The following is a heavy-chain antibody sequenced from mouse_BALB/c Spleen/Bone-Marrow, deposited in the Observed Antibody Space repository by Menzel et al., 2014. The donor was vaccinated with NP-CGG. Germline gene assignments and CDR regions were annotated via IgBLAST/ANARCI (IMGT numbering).Heavy chain of an antibody. CDR2: ISSGGSYT. J-gene: IGHJ2*01. CDR3: ARQTYYHYDRYFDY. Sequence: VQLVESGGDLVKPGGSLKLSCAASGFTFSSYGMSWVRQTPDKRLEWVATISSGGSYTYYPDSVKGRFTISRDNAKNTLYLQMNSLKSEDTDLYYCARQTYYHYDRYFDYWVQCTTLTVSS. CDR1: GFTFSSYG. V-gene: IGHV5-6*01. D-gene: IGHD2-4*01.